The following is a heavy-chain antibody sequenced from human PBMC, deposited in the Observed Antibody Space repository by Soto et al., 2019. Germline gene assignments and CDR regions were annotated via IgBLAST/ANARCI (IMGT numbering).Heavy chain of an antibody. V-gene: IGHV3-49*03. CDR1: GFTFGDYA. J-gene: IGHJ1*01. Sequence: GGSLRLSCTASGFTFGDYAMSWFRQAPGKGLEWVGFIRSKAYGGTTEYAASVKGRFTISRDDSKSIAYLQMNSLKTEDTAVYYCTRDEVADDYGDLGAEYFQHWGQGTLVTVSS. CDR2: IRSKAYGGTT. CDR3: TRDEVADDYGDLGAEYFQH. D-gene: IGHD4-17*01.